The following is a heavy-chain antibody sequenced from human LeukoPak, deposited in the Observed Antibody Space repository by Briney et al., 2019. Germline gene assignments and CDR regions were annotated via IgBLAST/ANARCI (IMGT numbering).Heavy chain of an antibody. V-gene: IGHV3-23*01. Sequence: GGSLRLSCAASGFTFSSYAMSRVRQAPGKGLEWVSAISGSGGSTYYADSVKGRFTISRDNSKNTLYLQMNSLRAEDTAVYYCAKDQRYYDYVWGSYRYPRLDYWGQGTLVTVSS. CDR1: GFTFSSYA. D-gene: IGHD3-16*02. J-gene: IGHJ4*02. CDR3: AKDQRYYDYVWGSYRYPRLDY. CDR2: ISGSGGST.